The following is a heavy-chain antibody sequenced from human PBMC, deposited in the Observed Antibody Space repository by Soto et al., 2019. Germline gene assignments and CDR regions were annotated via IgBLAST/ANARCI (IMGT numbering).Heavy chain of an antibody. V-gene: IGHV1-46*03. Sequence: ASVKVSCKASGYTFTSYYMHWVRQAPGQGLEWMGIINPSGGSTSYAQKFQGRVTMTRDTSTSTVYMELSSLRSEDTAVYYCARLLPLGYCSSTSCLFDYWGQGTLVTVSS. CDR1: GYTFTSYY. CDR3: ARLLPLGYCSSTSCLFDY. D-gene: IGHD2-2*01. J-gene: IGHJ4*02. CDR2: INPSGGST.